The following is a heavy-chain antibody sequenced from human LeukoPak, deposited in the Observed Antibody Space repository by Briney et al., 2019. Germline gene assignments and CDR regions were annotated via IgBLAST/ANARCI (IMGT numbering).Heavy chain of an antibody. V-gene: IGHV1-69*13. J-gene: IGHJ6*02. Sequence: ASVNVSCKASGGTFSSYAISWVRQAPGQGLEWMGGIIPIFGTANYAQKFQGRVTITADESTSTAYMELSSLRSEDTAVYYCARPHYYDSSGYYYYYYGMDVWGQGTTVTVSS. CDR1: GGTFSSYA. CDR2: IIPIFGTA. CDR3: ARPHYYDSSGYYYYYYGMDV. D-gene: IGHD3-22*01.